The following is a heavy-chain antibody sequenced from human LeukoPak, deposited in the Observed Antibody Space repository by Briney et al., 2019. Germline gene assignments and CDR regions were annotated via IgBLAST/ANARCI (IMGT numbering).Heavy chain of an antibody. J-gene: IGHJ4*02. CDR3: ARDTQAVAGPNDY. D-gene: IGHD6-19*01. V-gene: IGHV3-21*01. CDR1: GFTFSSYS. CDR2: ISSSSSYI. Sequence: GGSPRLSCAASGFTFSSYSMNWVRQAPGKGLEWVSSISSSSSYIYYADSVKGRFAISRDNAKNSLYLQMNSLRAEDTAVYYCARDTQAVAGPNDYWGQGTLVTVSS.